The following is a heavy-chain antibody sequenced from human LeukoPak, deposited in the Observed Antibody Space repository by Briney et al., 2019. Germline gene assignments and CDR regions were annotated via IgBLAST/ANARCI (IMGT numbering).Heavy chain of an antibody. J-gene: IGHJ4*02. CDR3: ARLYYGSGSYRRDPDY. CDR2: IIPIFGTA. Sequence: PVKVSCKASGGTFSSYAISWVRQAPGQGLEWMGGIIPIFGTANYAQKFQGRVTITADESTSTAYMELSSLRSEDTAVYYCARLYYGSGSYRRDPDYWGQGTLVTVSS. D-gene: IGHD3-10*01. CDR1: GGTFSSYA. V-gene: IGHV1-69*13.